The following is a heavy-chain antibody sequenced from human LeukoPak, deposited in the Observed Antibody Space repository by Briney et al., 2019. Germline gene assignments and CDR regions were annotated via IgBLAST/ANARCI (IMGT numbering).Heavy chain of an antibody. J-gene: IGHJ6*02. CDR3: AGGYDILTGYPENYYYYYGMDV. CDR1: GFTVSNNY. V-gene: IGHV3-66*01. D-gene: IGHD3-9*01. Sequence: PGGSLRLSCAASGFTVSNNYMSWVRQAPGKGLEWVSMIYSGGSTYYADSVKGRFTISRDNSKNTLDLQMNNLRAEDTAVYYCAGGYDILTGYPENYYYYYGMDVWGQGTTVTVSS. CDR2: IYSGGST.